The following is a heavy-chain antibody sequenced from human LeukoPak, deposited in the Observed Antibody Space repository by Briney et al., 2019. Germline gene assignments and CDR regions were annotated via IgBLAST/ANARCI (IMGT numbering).Heavy chain of an antibody. V-gene: IGHV3-23*01. Sequence: GGSLRLSCAASGFPFSSYAMSWVRPAPGKGLEWVSAISGSGGSTNSADSEKGRFTIFRDKSKNALYLQMNSLRAEDTTVYYCAKPFRVLRYFDWGPISTYFDYWGQGTLVTVSS. D-gene: IGHD3-9*01. CDR1: GFPFSSYA. CDR3: AKPFRVLRYFDWGPISTYFDY. J-gene: IGHJ4*02. CDR2: ISGSGGST.